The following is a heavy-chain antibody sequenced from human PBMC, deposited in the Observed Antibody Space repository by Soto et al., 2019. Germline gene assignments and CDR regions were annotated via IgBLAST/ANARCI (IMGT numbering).Heavy chain of an antibody. J-gene: IGHJ4*02. V-gene: IGHV6-1*01. D-gene: IGHD6-13*01. CDR1: GDSVSSNSAA. Sequence: SQTLSLTCAISGDSVSSNSAAWNWIRQSPSRGLEWLGRTYYRSKWYNDYAVSVKSRITINPDTSKNQFSLQLNSVTPEDTAVYYCERDRYIRSWYPFGYFDYWCQGILVTVS. CDR3: ERDRYIRSWYPFGYFDY. CDR2: TYYRSKWYN.